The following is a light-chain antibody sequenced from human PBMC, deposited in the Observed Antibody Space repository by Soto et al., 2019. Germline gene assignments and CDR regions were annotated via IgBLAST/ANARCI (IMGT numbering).Light chain of an antibody. CDR3: QQYGTSPLT. CDR1: QSVGSTY. Sequence: EIVLTQSPGTLSLSPGERATLSCRASQSVGSTYLAWYQQKPGQAPKLLIYGVSSRATGIPDRFSGSGSGTDFTLTISRLEPEDFAVYYCQQYGTSPLTFGPGTEVDL. V-gene: IGKV3-20*01. J-gene: IGKJ3*01. CDR2: GVS.